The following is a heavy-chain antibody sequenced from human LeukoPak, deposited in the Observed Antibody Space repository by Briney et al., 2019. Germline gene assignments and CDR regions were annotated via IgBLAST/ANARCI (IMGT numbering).Heavy chain of an antibody. Sequence: ASVKVSCKASGYTFTGYYMHWVRQAPGQGLEWMGWINPNSGGTNYAQKFQGRVTMTRDTSISTAYMELSRLRSDDTAVYYCARVPGGSGSYYLFFDYWGQGTLVIVSS. V-gene: IGHV1-2*02. CDR2: INPNSGGT. D-gene: IGHD3-10*01. CDR3: ARVPGGSGSYYLFFDY. CDR1: GYTFTGYY. J-gene: IGHJ4*02.